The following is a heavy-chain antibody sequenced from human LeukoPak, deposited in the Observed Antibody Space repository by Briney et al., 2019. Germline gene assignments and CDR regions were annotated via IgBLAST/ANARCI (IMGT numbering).Heavy chain of an antibody. J-gene: IGHJ4*02. CDR3: ARDPSGCHYFDY. CDR1: GYTFTNYY. D-gene: IGHD5-12*01. CDR2: INPSGGST. Sequence: ASVKLSCKASGYTFTNYYMHWVRQAPGQGLECMGIINPSGGSTSYAQNFQGRVTMTRDTSTSTVYMELSSLRFEDTAVYYCARDPSGCHYFDYWGQGTLVTVSS. V-gene: IGHV1-46*01.